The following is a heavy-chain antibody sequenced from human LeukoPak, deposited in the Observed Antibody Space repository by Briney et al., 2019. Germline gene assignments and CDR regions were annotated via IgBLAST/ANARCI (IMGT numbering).Heavy chain of an antibody. Sequence: SSETLSLTCTVSGYSISSGYYWGWIRQPPGKGLEWIGSIYHSGSTYYNPSLKSRVTISVDTSKNQFSLKLSSVTAADTAVYYCARDFGYYYDSSGYGDYWGQGTLVTVSS. V-gene: IGHV4-38-2*02. CDR3: ARDFGYYYDSSGYGDY. CDR1: GYSISSGYY. D-gene: IGHD3-22*01. CDR2: IYHSGST. J-gene: IGHJ4*02.